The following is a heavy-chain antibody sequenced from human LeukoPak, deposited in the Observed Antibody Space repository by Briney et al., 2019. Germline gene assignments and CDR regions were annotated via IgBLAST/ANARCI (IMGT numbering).Heavy chain of an antibody. Sequence: GGSLRLSCAASGFTVSSNYMSWVRQAPGKGLEWVSVIYSGGSTDYADSVKGRFTISRDNSKNTLYLQMNSLRAEDTAVYYCAKDSDSSGYYWGAFDIWGQGTMVTVSS. CDR2: IYSGGST. V-gene: IGHV3-53*01. CDR3: AKDSDSSGYYWGAFDI. J-gene: IGHJ3*02. D-gene: IGHD3-22*01. CDR1: GFTVSSNY.